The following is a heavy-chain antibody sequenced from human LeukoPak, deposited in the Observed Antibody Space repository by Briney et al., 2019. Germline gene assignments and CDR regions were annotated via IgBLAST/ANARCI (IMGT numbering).Heavy chain of an antibody. V-gene: IGHV4-4*07. CDR1: GGSISSYY. CDR3: AREGQLEGFDY. J-gene: IGHJ4*02. Sequence: SETLSLTCTVSGGSISSYYWSWIRQPAGKGLEWIGRIYTSGSTNYNPSLKSRVTISIDTSKNQFSLKLSSVTAADTAVYYCAREGQLEGFDYWGQGTLVTVSS. D-gene: IGHD6-13*01. CDR2: IYTSGST.